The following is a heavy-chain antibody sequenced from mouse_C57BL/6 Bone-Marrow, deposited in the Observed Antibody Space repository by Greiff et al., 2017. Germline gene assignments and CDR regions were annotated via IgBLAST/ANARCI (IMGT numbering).Heavy chain of an antibody. CDR3: AGVVAH. D-gene: IGHD1-1*01. V-gene: IGHV1-82*01. CDR1: GYAFSSSW. Sequence: QVQLKESGPELVKPGASVKISCTASGYAFSSSWMNWVKQRPGKGLEWIGRIYPGDGDTNYNGKFKGKATLTADKSSSTAYMQLSSLTSEDSAVYFCAGVVAHWGQGTLVTVSA. CDR2: IYPGDGDT. J-gene: IGHJ3*01.